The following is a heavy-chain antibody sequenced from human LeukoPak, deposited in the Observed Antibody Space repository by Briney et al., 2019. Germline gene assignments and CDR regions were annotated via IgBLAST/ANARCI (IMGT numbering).Heavy chain of an antibody. Sequence: SETLSLTCAVSGGSISSSNWWSWVRQPPGKGLEWIGEIYHSGSTNYNPSLKSRVTISVDTSKNQFSLKLSSVTAADTAVYYCARGRGRITMVRGVTTFDYWGQGTLVTVSS. CDR3: ARGRGRITMVRGVTTFDY. CDR1: GGSISSSNW. J-gene: IGHJ4*02. CDR2: IYHSGST. D-gene: IGHD3-10*01. V-gene: IGHV4-4*02.